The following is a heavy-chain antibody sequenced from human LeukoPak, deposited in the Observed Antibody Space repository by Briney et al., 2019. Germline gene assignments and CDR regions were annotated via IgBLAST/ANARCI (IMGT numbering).Heavy chain of an antibody. D-gene: IGHD3-22*01. CDR3: ARVAQHRYYYDTSAYHYYFDY. J-gene: IGHJ4*02. CDR2: INPNSGGT. Sequence: ASVKVSCKASGYTFTGYYMHWVRQAPGQGLEWMGWINPNSGGTNYAQKVRGRVTMTTDTSTSTAYMALGSLRSDDTAVFYCARVAQHRYYYDTSAYHYYFDYWGQGTLVTVSS. V-gene: IGHV1-2*02. CDR1: GYTFTGYY.